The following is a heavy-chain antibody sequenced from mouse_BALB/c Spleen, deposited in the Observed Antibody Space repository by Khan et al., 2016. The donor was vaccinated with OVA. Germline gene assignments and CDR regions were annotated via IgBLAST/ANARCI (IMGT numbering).Heavy chain of an antibody. Sequence: VQLKQSGPELVKPGASVKVSCKASGYSFTDYNMFWVKQSHGKSLEWIGYIDPYNGGTSYNQKFKGKATLTVDKSSRTAFMHLSSPTSADSAVFYCARTDYYGSSYYFDYWGQGTTLTVSS. V-gene: IGHV1S135*01. CDR1: GYSFTDYN. J-gene: IGHJ2*01. CDR2: IDPYNGGT. D-gene: IGHD1-1*01. CDR3: ARTDYYGSSYYFDY.